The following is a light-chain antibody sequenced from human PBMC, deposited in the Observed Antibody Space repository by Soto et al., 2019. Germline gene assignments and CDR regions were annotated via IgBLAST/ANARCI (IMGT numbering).Light chain of an antibody. Sequence: DILMTQSPSSLSASVGDRVTITCQASQGIDNNLNWYQQRSGKAPKVLIYDASNLKGGVPSRFSGSGSGTDFTFTISSLQPEDIATYYCQQYDDFPYTFGQGTKLEI. CDR2: DAS. J-gene: IGKJ2*01. V-gene: IGKV1-33*01. CDR1: QGIDNN. CDR3: QQYDDFPYT.